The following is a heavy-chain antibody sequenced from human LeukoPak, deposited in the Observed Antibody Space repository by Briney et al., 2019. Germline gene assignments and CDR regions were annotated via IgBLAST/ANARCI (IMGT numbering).Heavy chain of an antibody. V-gene: IGHV3-73*01. CDR3: ASGVPDY. Sequence: GGSLRLSCAASGFIFSDSAMHWVRQASGKGLEWVGRIRSKANSHATAYAASVKGRFTISRDDSKNTAYLQMNSLKSEDTAVYYCASGVPDYWGQGTLVTVSS. J-gene: IGHJ4*02. CDR2: IRSKANSHAT. CDR1: GFIFSDSA. D-gene: IGHD3-10*01.